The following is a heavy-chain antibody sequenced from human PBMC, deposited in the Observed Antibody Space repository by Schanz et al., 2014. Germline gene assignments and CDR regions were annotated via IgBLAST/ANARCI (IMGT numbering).Heavy chain of an antibody. CDR2: INSVGSNT. Sequence: EVQLVQSGGGLVQPGGSLRLSCAASGFTFSSHWMHWVRQDPGKGLVWDARINSVGSNTDYADSVTGRFTISRDNAKNTLYLQMNTLRAEDTAVYYCARKMKVGVYGGKGHDSLDIWGQGTMVTVSS. J-gene: IGHJ3*02. D-gene: IGHD3-22*01. CDR3: ARKMKVGVYGGKGHDSLDI. CDR1: GFTFSSHW. V-gene: IGHV3-74*01.